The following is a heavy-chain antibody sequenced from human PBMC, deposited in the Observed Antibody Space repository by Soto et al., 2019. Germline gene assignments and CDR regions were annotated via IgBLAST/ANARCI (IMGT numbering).Heavy chain of an antibody. CDR1: GGSFSGYY. D-gene: IGHD3-10*01. CDR2: INHSGST. CDR3: GRGQPKPSITMVGGARRRFDP. J-gene: IGHJ5*02. Sequence: SETLSLTCAVYGGSFSGYYWSWIRQPPGKGLEWIGEINHSGSTNYNPSLKSRVTISVDASKNQFSLKPSSVTAADTAVYYCGRGQPKPSITMVGGARRRFDPGGQGPLVTVPS. V-gene: IGHV4-34*01.